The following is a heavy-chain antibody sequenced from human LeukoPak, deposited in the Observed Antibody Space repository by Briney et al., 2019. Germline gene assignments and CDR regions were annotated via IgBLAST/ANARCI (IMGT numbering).Heavy chain of an antibody. J-gene: IGHJ5*02. CDR2: ISGSGGST. CDR3: ARVGEGELGNWFDP. D-gene: IGHD3-10*01. Sequence: GGSLRLSCAASGFTFNTYAMSWVRQAPGKGLEWVSGISGSGGSTYYADSVKGRFTISRDNSKNTLYLQMNSLRVEDTAMYYCARVGEGELGNWFDPWGQGTLVTVSS. V-gene: IGHV3-23*01. CDR1: GFTFNTYA.